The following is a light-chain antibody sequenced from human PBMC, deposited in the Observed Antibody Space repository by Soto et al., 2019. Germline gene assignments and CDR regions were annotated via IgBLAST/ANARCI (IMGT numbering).Light chain of an antibody. J-gene: IGKJ2*01. Sequence: EIVLTQSPGTLSLSPGERATLSCRASQSVSSSYLAWYQQKPGQAPRLLIYGASSRATGIPDRFSGSGSGTDVTLPISRLEPEDVAVYYCQQYGSSAMYTFGQGTKLEIK. CDR2: GAS. V-gene: IGKV3-20*01. CDR3: QQYGSSAMYT. CDR1: QSVSSSY.